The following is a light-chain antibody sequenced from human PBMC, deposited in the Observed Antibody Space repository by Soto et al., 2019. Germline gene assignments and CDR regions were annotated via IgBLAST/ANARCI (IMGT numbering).Light chain of an antibody. CDR3: QQLNNYPIT. CDR2: SAS. Sequence: DIQLTQSPSFLSASVGDRVTITCRASQGISSSLAWYQQKPGQAPKLLIYSASSLQGGVPSRFSGSGSGTEFTRTISSFQPEDFSTYYCQQLNNYPITFGQGTRLEIK. J-gene: IGKJ5*01. V-gene: IGKV1-9*01. CDR1: QGISSS.